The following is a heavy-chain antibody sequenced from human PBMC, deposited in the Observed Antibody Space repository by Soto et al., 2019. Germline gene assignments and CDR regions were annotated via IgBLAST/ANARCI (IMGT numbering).Heavy chain of an antibody. J-gene: IGHJ4*02. CDR2: IDTRSGKT. D-gene: IGHD2-2*01. V-gene: IGHV1-18*04. CDR1: GFTLSNYG. CDR3: ARDPAGLYLFDY. Sequence: QVRLVQSGGEMKNPGASVEVSCKASGFTLSNYGISWVRQAPGQGLEWMGFIDTRSGKTGNSKKFQGRVTMTTDTSTNTAYMQLRSVRSDDTAVYFCARDPAGLYLFDYWGQGTLLTVSS.